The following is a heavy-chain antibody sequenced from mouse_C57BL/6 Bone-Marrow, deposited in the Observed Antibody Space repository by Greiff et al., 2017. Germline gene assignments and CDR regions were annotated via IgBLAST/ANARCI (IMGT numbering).Heavy chain of an antibody. Sequence: QVHVKQPGAELVRPGTSVKLSCKASGYTFTSYWMHWVKQRPGQGLEWIGVIDPSDSYTNYNQKFKGKATLTVDTSSSTAYMQLSSLTSEDSAVYYCASSNPPWFAYWGQGTLVTVSA. V-gene: IGHV1-59*01. CDR1: GYTFTSYW. CDR3: ASSNPPWFAY. J-gene: IGHJ3*01. D-gene: IGHD4-1*01. CDR2: IDPSDSYT.